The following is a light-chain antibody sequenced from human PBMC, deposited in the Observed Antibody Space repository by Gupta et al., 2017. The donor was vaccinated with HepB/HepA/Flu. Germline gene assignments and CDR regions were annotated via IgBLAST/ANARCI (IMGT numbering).Light chain of an antibody. CDR3: QQLNSYPPWT. CDR1: QGIRSY. J-gene: IGKJ1*01. Sequence: DIQLTQSPSFLSASVGDRVTITCRASQGIRSYLAWYQQKPGKAPKLLIYAASTWQSGVTSRFSGSGSGKEFPLTISSRQPEDFATYYCQQLNSYPPWTFGQGTKVEIK. CDR2: AAS. V-gene: IGKV1-9*01.